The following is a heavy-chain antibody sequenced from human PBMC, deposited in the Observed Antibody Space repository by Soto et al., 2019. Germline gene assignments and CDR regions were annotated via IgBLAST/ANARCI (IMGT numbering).Heavy chain of an antibody. Sequence: VSVKVSCKASGYTFTGYYMHWVRQAPGQGLEWMGWINPNSGGTNYAQKFQGWVTMTRDTSISTAYMELSRLRSDDTAVYYCARGGGYYYYYYMDVWGKGTTVTVSS. V-gene: IGHV1-2*04. J-gene: IGHJ6*03. CDR2: INPNSGGT. D-gene: IGHD3-16*01. CDR3: ARGGGYYYYYYMDV. CDR1: GYTFTGYY.